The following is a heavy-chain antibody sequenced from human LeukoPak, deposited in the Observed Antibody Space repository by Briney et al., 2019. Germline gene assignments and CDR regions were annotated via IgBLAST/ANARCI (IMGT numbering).Heavy chain of an antibody. D-gene: IGHD1-26*01. J-gene: IGHJ4*02. V-gene: IGHV4-39*07. Sequence: SETLSLTCTVSGGSISPYYWGWIRQPPGKGLEWIGSIYYSGSTYYNPSLKSRVTISVDTSKNQFSLKLSSVTAADTAVYYCARVGGSYLEYYFDYWGQGTLVTVSS. CDR2: IYYSGST. CDR1: GGSISPYY. CDR3: ARVGGSYLEYYFDY.